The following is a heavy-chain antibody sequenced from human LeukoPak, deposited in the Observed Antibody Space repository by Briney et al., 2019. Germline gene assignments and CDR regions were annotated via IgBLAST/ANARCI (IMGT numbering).Heavy chain of an antibody. J-gene: IGHJ4*02. Sequence: SVKVSCKASGGTFSSYAISWVRQAPGQGLEWMGGIIPIFGTANYAQKLQGRVTMTTDTSTSTAYMELRSLRSDDTAVYYCARGYYDFWSGYLHHFDYWGQGTLVTVSS. CDR3: ARGYYDFWSGYLHHFDY. D-gene: IGHD3-3*01. V-gene: IGHV1-69*05. CDR1: GGTFSSYA. CDR2: IIPIFGTA.